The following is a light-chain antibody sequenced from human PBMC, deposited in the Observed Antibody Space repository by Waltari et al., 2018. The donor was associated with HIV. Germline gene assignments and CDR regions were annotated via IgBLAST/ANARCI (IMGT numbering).Light chain of an antibody. CDR3: QQYGSSPPA. V-gene: IGKV3-20*01. CDR1: QSVSRRY. J-gene: IGKJ1*01. Sequence: EIVLTQPPGTLSLSPGERATLSFRASQSVSRRYLAWYQQKPGQAPRLLIYGASSRATGIPDRFSGSGSGTDFTLTISRLETEDFAVYYCQQYGSSPPAFGQGTKVEIK. CDR2: GAS.